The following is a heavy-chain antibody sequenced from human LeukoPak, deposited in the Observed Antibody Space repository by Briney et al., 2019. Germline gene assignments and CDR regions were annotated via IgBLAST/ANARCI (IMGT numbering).Heavy chain of an antibody. D-gene: IGHD5-18*01. J-gene: IGHJ4*02. V-gene: IGHV3-23*01. Sequence: PGGSLRLSCVGSGFTFSNYAMSWVRQAPGKGLDWVSVISGSAHKIRYADSVRGRFTISRDNSENTVYLQMNNLRGEDTAIYYXXGRITGXSSGYVFWGQGTLVTVSS. CDR1: GFTFSNYA. CDR2: ISGSAHKI. CDR3: XGRITGXSSGYVF.